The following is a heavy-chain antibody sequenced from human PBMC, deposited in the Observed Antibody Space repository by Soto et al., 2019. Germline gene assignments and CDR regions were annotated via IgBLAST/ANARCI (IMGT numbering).Heavy chain of an antibody. J-gene: IGHJ4*02. CDR1: GYSISSSNW. CDR3: ARSIEGYSSGWYYFDY. CDR2: IYYSGST. Sequence: QVQLQESGPGLVKPSDTLSLTCAVSGYSISSSNWWGWIRQPPGKGLEWIGYIYYSGSTYYNPSLKSRVPMSVDTSKNQFSLKVGSVTAVDTAVYYCARSIEGYSSGWYYFDYWGQGTLVTVSS. V-gene: IGHV4-28*01. D-gene: IGHD6-19*01.